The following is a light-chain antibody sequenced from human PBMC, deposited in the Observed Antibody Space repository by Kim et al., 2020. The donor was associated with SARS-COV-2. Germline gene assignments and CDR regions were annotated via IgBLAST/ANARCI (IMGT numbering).Light chain of an antibody. CDR3: QQYASSPTT. Sequence: SPGEGATLSCRASQTVSTSYLAWYQQKPGQAPRLLINDASRRATGIPDRFSGSGSGTDFTLTISRLEPEDFAVYYCQQYASSPTTFGGGTKVDIK. CDR1: QTVSTSY. CDR2: DAS. V-gene: IGKV3-20*01. J-gene: IGKJ4*01.